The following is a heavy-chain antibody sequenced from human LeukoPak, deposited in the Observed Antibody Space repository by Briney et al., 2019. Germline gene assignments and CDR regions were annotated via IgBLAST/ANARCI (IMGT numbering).Heavy chain of an antibody. CDR1: GGSISSGSYY. D-gene: IGHD3-10*01. Sequence: SETLSLTCTVSGGSISSGSYYWGWIRQPPGKGLEWIGSIYYSGSTYYNPSLKSRVTISVDTSKNQFSLKLSSVTAADTAVYYCARQWKLLWFGESRDWGQGTLVTVSS. CDR2: IYYSGST. CDR3: ARQWKLLWFGESRD. V-gene: IGHV4-39*01. J-gene: IGHJ4*02.